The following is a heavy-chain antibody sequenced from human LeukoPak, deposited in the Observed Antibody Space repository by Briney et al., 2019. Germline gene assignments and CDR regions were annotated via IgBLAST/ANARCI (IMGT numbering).Heavy chain of an antibody. CDR3: ARGTTGFDY. V-gene: IGHV4-30-4*07. J-gene: IGHJ4*02. Sequence: SETLSLTCAVSGGSISSGGYSWSWIRQPPGKGLEWIGYIYYSGSTYYNPSLKSRVTISVDTSKNQFSLKLSSVTAADTAVYYCARGTTGFDYWGQGTLVTVSS. CDR2: IYYSGST. CDR1: GGSISSGGYS. D-gene: IGHD4-17*01.